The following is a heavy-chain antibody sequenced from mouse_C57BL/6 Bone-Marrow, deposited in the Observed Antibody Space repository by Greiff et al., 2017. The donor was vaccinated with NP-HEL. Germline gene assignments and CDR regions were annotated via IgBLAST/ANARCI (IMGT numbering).Heavy chain of an antibody. CDR3: ARERITTVVAFDY. J-gene: IGHJ2*01. Sequence: EVKLQESGPGLVKPSQSLSLTCSVTGYSITSGYYWNWIRQFPGNKLEWMGYISYDGSNNYNPSLKNRISITRDTSKNQFFLKLNSVTTEDTATYYCARERITTVVAFDYWGQGTTLTVSS. CDR1: GYSITSGYY. CDR2: ISYDGSN. D-gene: IGHD1-1*01. V-gene: IGHV3-6*01.